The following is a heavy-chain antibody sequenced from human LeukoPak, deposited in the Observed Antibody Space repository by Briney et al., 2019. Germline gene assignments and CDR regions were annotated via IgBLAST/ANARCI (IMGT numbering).Heavy chain of an antibody. CDR2: ISSSSSYI. J-gene: IGHJ6*04. CDR1: GFTFSSYS. V-gene: IGHV3-21*01. Sequence: PGGSLRLSCAASGFTFSSYSMNWVRQAPGKGLEWVSSISSSSSYIYYADSVKGRFTISRDNAKNSLYLQMNSLRAEDTAVYYCARVITMVRGVSYYYGMDVWGKGTTVTVSS. D-gene: IGHD3-10*01. CDR3: ARVITMVRGVSYYYGMDV.